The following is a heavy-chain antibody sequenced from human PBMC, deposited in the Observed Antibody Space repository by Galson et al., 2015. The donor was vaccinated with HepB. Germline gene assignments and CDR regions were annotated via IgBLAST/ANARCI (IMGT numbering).Heavy chain of an antibody. CDR1: GFTFGDYF. CDR2: ISGNSNFT. CDR3: ARQVRPGLGATAY. V-gene: IGHV3-11*06. Sequence: SLRLSCAASGFTFGDYFMSWIRQAPGKGLQWVPYISGNSNFTDYAGSVKGRFTISRDNAKNSLFLQMNSLRVEDTAVYYCARQVRPGLGATAYWGQGTLVTVSS. J-gene: IGHJ4*02. D-gene: IGHD1-26*01.